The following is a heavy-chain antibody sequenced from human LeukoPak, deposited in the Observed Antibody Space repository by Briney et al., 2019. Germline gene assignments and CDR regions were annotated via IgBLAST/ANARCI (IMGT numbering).Heavy chain of an antibody. CDR2: ISWNSGSI. CDR3: AKDRGDYYYYGMDV. D-gene: IGHD5-12*01. CDR1: GFTFDDYA. V-gene: IGHV3-9*01. Sequence: GGSLRLSCAASGFTFDDYAMHWVRQAPGKGLEWVSGISWNSGSIGQADSVKGRFTISRDNAKNSLYLQMNSLRAEDTALYYCAKDRGDYYYYGMDVWGQGTTVTVSS. J-gene: IGHJ6*02.